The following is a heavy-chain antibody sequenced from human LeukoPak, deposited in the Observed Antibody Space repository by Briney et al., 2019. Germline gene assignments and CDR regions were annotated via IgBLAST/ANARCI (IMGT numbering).Heavy chain of an antibody. CDR1: AGTFSSYA. J-gene: IGHJ4*02. V-gene: IGHV1-69*05. D-gene: IGHD2-21*02. Sequence: SVKVSCKACAGTFSSYAISWVRQAPGQGLEWMGGIIPIFGTANYARKFQGRVTITTDESTSTAYMELSGLRSEDTAVYYCATTRAQYCGGDCSFDYWGQGTLVTVSS. CDR3: ATTRAQYCGGDCSFDY. CDR2: IIPIFGTA.